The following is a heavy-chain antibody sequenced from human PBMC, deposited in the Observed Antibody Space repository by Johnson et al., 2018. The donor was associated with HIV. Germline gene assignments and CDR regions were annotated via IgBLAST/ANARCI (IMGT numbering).Heavy chain of an antibody. CDR2: ISSSGSTI. CDR3: VRVRGGYSSGWYDAFDI. J-gene: IGHJ3*02. D-gene: IGHD6-19*01. Sequence: QVQLVESGGGLVQPGGSLRLSCAASGFAFSDYYMSWIRQAPGKGLEWVSYISSSGSTIYYADSVKGRFTIHRDNAKKSLSLQMKSLRAEETAGFYCVRVRGGYSSGWYDAFDIWGQGTMVTVSP. CDR1: GFAFSDYY. V-gene: IGHV3-11*04.